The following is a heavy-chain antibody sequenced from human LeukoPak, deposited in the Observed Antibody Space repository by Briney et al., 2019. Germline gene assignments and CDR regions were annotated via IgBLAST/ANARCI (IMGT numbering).Heavy chain of an antibody. Sequence: GASLQISCKGSGSNFTSYWIGWVRQLPGKGLEWMGIIYPGDSDTRYSPSFQGQVTISADKSISTPYLQWSSLKASDTAMYYCARADYGDYRFDPWGQGTLVTVSS. CDR1: GSNFTSYW. CDR3: ARADYGDYRFDP. J-gene: IGHJ5*02. V-gene: IGHV5-51*01. CDR2: IYPGDSDT. D-gene: IGHD4-17*01.